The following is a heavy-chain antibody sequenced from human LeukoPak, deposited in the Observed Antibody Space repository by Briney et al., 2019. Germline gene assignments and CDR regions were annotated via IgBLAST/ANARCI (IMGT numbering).Heavy chain of an antibody. CDR1: SYTFTSYG. V-gene: IGHV1-18*01. CDR3: ARGGHYYDSSDYHDY. J-gene: IGHJ4*02. D-gene: IGHD3-22*01. Sequence: ASVKLSCKASSYTFTSYGISWVRQAPRQGLEWMGWISAYNGNTNYAQKLQGRVTMTTDTSTSTAYMELRSLRSDDTAVYYCARGGHYYDSSDYHDYWGQGTLVTVSS. CDR2: ISAYNGNT.